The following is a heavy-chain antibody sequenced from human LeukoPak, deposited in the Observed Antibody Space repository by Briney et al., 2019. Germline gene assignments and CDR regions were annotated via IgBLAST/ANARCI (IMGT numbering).Heavy chain of an antibody. Sequence: ASVKVSCKASGYTFTGYYMHWVRQAPGQGLEWMGWINPNSCGTNYAQKFQGRVTMTRDTSISTAYMELSRLRSDDTAVYYCARDTHQLPGPDYWGQGTLVTVSS. CDR3: ARDTHQLPGPDY. CDR1: GYTFTGYY. J-gene: IGHJ4*02. V-gene: IGHV1-2*02. D-gene: IGHD2-2*01. CDR2: INPNSCGT.